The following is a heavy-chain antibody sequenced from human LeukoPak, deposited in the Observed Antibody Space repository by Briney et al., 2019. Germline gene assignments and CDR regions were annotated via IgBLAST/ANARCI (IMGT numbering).Heavy chain of an antibody. Sequence: SETLSLTCTVSGGSISSSSYYWGWIRQPPGKGLERIGSIYYSGSTYYNPSLKSRVTISVDTSKNQFSLKLSSVTAADTAVYYCARAHCSGGSCYPMNLDYWGQGTLVTVSS. CDR2: IYYSGST. CDR3: ARAHCSGGSCYPMNLDY. CDR1: GGSISSSSYY. J-gene: IGHJ4*02. D-gene: IGHD2-15*01. V-gene: IGHV4-39*07.